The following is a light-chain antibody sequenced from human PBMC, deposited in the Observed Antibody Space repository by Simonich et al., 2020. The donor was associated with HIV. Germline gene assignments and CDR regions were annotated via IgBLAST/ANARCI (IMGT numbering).Light chain of an antibody. CDR1: QSVLYSSNNKNY. V-gene: IGKV4-1*01. CDR2: WAS. J-gene: IGKJ1*01. CDR3: QQYYSTPQT. Sequence: DIVMTQSPDSLALSLGERATINCKSSQSVLYSSNNKNYLAWYQHKPGQPPKLLIYWASTRESGVPDRFSGSGSGTDFTLTISSLQAEDVAVYYCQQYYSTPQTFGQGTKVEIK.